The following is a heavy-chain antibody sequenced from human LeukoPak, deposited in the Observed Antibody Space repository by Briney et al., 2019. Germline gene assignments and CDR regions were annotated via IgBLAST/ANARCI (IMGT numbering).Heavy chain of an antibody. CDR1: GYTFTGYY. CDR3: ARDYYDSSGYSTRGNNWFDP. D-gene: IGHD3-22*01. CDR2: INPNSGGT. V-gene: IGHV1-2*06. Sequence: GASVKVSCKASGYTFTGYYMHWVRQAPGQGLEWMGRINPNSGGTNYAQKFQGRVTMTRDTSISTAYMELSRPRSDDTAVYYCARDYYDSSGYSTRGNNWFDPWGQGTLVTVSS. J-gene: IGHJ5*02.